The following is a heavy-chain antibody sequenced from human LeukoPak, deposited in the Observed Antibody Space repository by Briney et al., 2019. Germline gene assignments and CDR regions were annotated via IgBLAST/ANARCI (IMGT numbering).Heavy chain of an antibody. V-gene: IGHV4-59*01. CDR3: ARAVGGDGSGSL. CDR1: GVSISSYY. CDR2: IYYSGST. Sequence: PSETLSLTCTVSGVSISSYYWSWIRQPPGKGLEWSGYIYYSGSTNYNPSLKSRVTMSVDMSTRQISLKLSSVTAADTAVYYCARAVGGDGSGSLWGPGTLVTVSS. D-gene: IGHD3-10*01. J-gene: IGHJ4*02.